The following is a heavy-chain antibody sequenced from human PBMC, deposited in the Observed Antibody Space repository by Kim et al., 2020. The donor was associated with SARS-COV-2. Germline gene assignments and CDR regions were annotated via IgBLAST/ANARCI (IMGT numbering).Heavy chain of an antibody. CDR3: ARAACITMIVVAKVLDAFDI. D-gene: IGHD3-22*01. CDR1: GGSISSGDYY. CDR2: IYYGGST. J-gene: IGHJ3*02. Sequence: SETLSLTCTVSGGSISSGDYYWSWIGQPQGKDLEWIGYIYYGGSTYYNPSLKSRVTISVDTSKKQFSLKLSSVTAADTAVYYCARAACITMIVVAKVLDAFDIWVQGAMVTFPS. V-gene: IGHV4-30-4*01.